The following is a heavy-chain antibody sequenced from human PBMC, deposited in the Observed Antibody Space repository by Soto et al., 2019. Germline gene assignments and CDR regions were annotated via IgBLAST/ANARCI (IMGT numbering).Heavy chain of an antibody. J-gene: IGHJ5*02. CDR1: GGSISSYY. Sequence: QVQLQESGPGLVKHSETLSLTCTVSGGSISSYYWSWIRQPPGKGLEWIGYIYYSGSTNYNPSLKSRVTISVDTSKNQFSLKLSSVTAADTAVYYCAICFVSSGSNWFDPWGQGTLVTVSS. CDR3: AICFVSSGSNWFDP. D-gene: IGHD6-19*01. V-gene: IGHV4-59*01. CDR2: IYYSGST.